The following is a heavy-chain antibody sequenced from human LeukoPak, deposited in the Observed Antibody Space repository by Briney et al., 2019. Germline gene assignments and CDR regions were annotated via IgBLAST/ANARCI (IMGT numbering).Heavy chain of an antibody. CDR1: GFTFSSYG. J-gene: IGHJ4*02. CDR3: ARAVAGTFDY. V-gene: IGHV3-30*03. CDR2: ISYDGSNK. Sequence: PGRSLRLSCAASGFTFSSYGMHWVRQAPGKGLEWVAVISYDGSNKYYADSVKGRFTISRDNSKNTLYLQMNSLRAEDTAVYYCARAVAGTFDYWGQGTLVTVSS. D-gene: IGHD6-19*01.